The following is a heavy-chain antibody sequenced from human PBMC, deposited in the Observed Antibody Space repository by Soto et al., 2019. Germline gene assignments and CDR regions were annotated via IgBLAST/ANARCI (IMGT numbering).Heavy chain of an antibody. V-gene: IGHV3-21*01. D-gene: IGHD6-13*01. CDR1: GFTFSSYS. CDR3: ARGLAAAGRMDV. J-gene: IGHJ6*02. CDR2: ISSSSSYI. Sequence: GGSLRLSCAASGFTFSSYSMNWVRQAPGKGLEWVSSISSSSSYIYYADSVKGRFTISRDNAKNSLYLQMNSLRAEDTAVYYCARGLAAAGRMDVWGQGTTVTVSS.